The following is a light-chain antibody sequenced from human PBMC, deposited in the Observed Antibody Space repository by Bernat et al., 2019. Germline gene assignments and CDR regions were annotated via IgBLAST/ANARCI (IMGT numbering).Light chain of an antibody. CDR2: DVS. Sequence: QSALTQPASVSGSPGQSITISCTGTSSDVGAYNYVSWYQQHPGKAPKLMIYDVSDRPSGVSNRFSGAKSGNTASLTISGLQAEDEAEYFCGSYRMDSTLVFGGGTNLTVL. CDR1: SSDVGAYNY. V-gene: IGLV2-14*03. J-gene: IGLJ3*02. CDR3: GSYRMDSTLV.